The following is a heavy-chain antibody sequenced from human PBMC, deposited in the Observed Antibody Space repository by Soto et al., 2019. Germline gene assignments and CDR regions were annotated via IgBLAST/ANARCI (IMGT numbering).Heavy chain of an antibody. V-gene: IGHV4-59*01. CDR1: GDSMSHYY. Sequence: SETLSLTCTVSGDSMSHYYWSWIRQPPGKGLEWIGYISFSGSTFYNTSLRSRVTISSDTSRNQFSLELHSVTAADTAVYYCARNTGWYLHAYWGQGTLVPVSS. J-gene: IGHJ4*02. CDR3: ARNTGWYLHAY. CDR2: ISFSGST. D-gene: IGHD6-19*01.